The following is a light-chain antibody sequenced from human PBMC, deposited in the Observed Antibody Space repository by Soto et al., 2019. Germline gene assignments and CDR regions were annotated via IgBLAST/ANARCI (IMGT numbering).Light chain of an antibody. Sequence: DIVLAQSPATRSLSPGERATHSFRASQSVSSYLAWYQQKPGQAPRLLIYDASNRATGIPARFSGSGSGTDFTLTISSLEPEDFAVYYCQQRSNWPITFGQGTRLEIK. CDR1: QSVSSY. CDR3: QQRSNWPIT. CDR2: DAS. V-gene: IGKV3-11*01. J-gene: IGKJ5*01.